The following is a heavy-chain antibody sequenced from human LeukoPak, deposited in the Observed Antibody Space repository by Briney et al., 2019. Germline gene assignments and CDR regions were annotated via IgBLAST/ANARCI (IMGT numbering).Heavy chain of an antibody. CDR3: ARGGGITSQPWVYYYMDV. D-gene: IGHD3-16*01. V-gene: IGHV4-59*01. J-gene: IGHJ6*03. CDR1: GGSISSYY. Sequence: PSETLSLTCTVSGGSISSYYWSWIRQPPGKGLECVGYIYYSGSTNYNPSLKSRVTISVDTSKNQFSLKLSSVTAADTAVYYCARGGGITSQPWVYYYMDVWGKGTTVTVSS. CDR2: IYYSGST.